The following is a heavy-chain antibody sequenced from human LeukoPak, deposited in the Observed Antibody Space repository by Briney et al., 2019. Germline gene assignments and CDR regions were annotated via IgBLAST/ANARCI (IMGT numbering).Heavy chain of an antibody. D-gene: IGHD1-1*01. CDR3: AKVGTEVDL. V-gene: IGHV3-11*01. J-gene: IGHJ4*02. Sequence: AGGSLRLSCVASGLTFTDYIFSWMRQAPGKGLEWVSHIGPRDKSIYYEDSVKGRFTISRDNAKNSLYLQMDSLRVDDTAVYYCAKVGTEVDLWGQGTLVSVSS. CDR2: IGPRDKSI. CDR1: GLTFTDYI.